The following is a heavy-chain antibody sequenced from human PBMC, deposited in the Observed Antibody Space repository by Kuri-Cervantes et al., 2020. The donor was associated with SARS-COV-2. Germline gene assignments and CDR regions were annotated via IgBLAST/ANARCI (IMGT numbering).Heavy chain of an antibody. D-gene: IGHD1-1*01. V-gene: IGHV3-74*01. Sequence: GGSLRLSCAASGFTFSSYWMHWVRQAPGKGLVWVSRINSDGSSTSYADSVKGRFTISRDNAKNTLYLQMNSLRAEDTAVYYCVRDRDHWNLDYWGQGTLVTVSS. CDR1: GFTFSSYW. CDR3: VRDRDHWNLDY. CDR2: INSDGSST. J-gene: IGHJ4*02.